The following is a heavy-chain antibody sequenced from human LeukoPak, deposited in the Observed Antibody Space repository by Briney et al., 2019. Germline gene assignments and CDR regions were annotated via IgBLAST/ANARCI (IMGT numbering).Heavy chain of an antibody. CDR2: ITSGSTTI. CDR1: GFTFRGYS. CDR3: ARLAGLAFDY. Sequence: GGSLRLSCAASGFTFRGYSMNWVRQAPGKGLKWVSYITSGSTTIYYADSVKGRFTISRDNAKNSLYLQMNSLTDEGTAVYYCARLAGLAFDYWGQGTLVTVSS. J-gene: IGHJ4*02. V-gene: IGHV3-48*02. D-gene: IGHD2-21*01.